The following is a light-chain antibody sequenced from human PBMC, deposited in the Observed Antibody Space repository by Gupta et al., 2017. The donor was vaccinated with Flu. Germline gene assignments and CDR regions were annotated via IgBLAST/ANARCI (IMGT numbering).Light chain of an antibody. V-gene: IGKV3-20*01. CDR3: HQYGSSPDT. CDR2: GAS. J-gene: IGKJ2*01. Sequence: ERVTSSSMSIQSCTSSYLAWYQQKLGQAPSLLSYGASSRATGIPDRFSCSGSGTDFTLTISRLDPEDFAVYFCHQYGSSPDTFGQGTKLEIK. CDR1: QSCTSSY.